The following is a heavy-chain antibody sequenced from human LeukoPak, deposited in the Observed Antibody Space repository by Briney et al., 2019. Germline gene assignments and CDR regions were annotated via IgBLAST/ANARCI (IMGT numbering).Heavy chain of an antibody. CDR1: GFTFSSYA. CDR3: AKEMDYGDYVSGYFQH. D-gene: IGHD4-17*01. Sequence: GGSLRLSCAASGFTFSSYAMSWVRQAPGKGLEWVSAISGSGGSTYYADSVKGRFTIPRDNSKNTLYLQMNSLRAEDTAVYYCAKEMDYGDYVSGYFQHWGQGTLVTVSS. CDR2: ISGSGGST. J-gene: IGHJ1*01. V-gene: IGHV3-23*01.